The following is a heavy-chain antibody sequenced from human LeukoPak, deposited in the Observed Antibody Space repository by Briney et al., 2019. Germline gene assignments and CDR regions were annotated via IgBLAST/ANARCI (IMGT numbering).Heavy chain of an antibody. J-gene: IGHJ4*02. V-gene: IGHV3-33*01. Sequence: GGSLRLSCAASGFTFSSHGMHWVRQAPGKGLEWVAVIWYDGSDKYYADSVKGRFTISRDNSKNTLYLQMTSLRADDTAVYYCAREGPYSSGWYYFDYWGQGTLVTVSS. CDR2: IWYDGSDK. D-gene: IGHD6-19*01. CDR3: AREGPYSSGWYYFDY. CDR1: GFTFSSHG.